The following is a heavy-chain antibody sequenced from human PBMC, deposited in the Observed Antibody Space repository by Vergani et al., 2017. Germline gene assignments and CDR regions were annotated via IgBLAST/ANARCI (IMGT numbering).Heavy chain of an antibody. CDR2: IKSKTDGGTT. CDR1: GFTFSNAW. D-gene: IGHD3-16*02. V-gene: IGHV3-15*01. J-gene: IGHJ6*02. Sequence: EVQLVESGGGLVKPGGSLRLSCAASGFTFSNAWMSWVRQAPGKGLEWVGRIKSKTDGGTTDYAAPVKGRFTISRDDSKNTLYLQMNSLKTEDTAVYYCTTSSSMITFGGVIVYYYYGMDVWGQGTTVTVSS. CDR3: TTSSSMITFGGVIVYYYYGMDV.